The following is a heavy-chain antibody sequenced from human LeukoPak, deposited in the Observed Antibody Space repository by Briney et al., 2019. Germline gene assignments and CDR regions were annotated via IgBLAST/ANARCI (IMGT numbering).Heavy chain of an antibody. V-gene: IGHV3-30*01. Sequence: PGGSLRLSCAASGFIFSSYALHWVRQAPGKGLEWVAVISYDGRNKYYADSVKGRFTISRDNSKNTLYLQLNSLRAEDTAVYYCARGATGENYFDYWGQGTLVTVSS. D-gene: IGHD1-26*01. CDR3: ARGATGENYFDY. CDR2: ISYDGRNK. J-gene: IGHJ4*02. CDR1: GFIFSSYA.